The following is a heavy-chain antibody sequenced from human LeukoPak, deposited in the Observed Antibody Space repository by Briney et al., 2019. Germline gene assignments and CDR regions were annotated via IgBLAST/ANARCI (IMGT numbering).Heavy chain of an antibody. J-gene: IGHJ3*02. CDR2: INWNGGST. V-gene: IGHV3-20*01. CDR3: ARVKGSSSWYGAFDI. Sequence: GGSLRLSCAASGFTFDDYGMSWVRQAPGKGLEWVSGINWNGGSTGYAGSVKGRFTISRDNAKNSLYLQMNSLRAEDTALYHCARVKGSSSWYGAFDIWGQGTMVTVSS. CDR1: GFTFDDYG. D-gene: IGHD6-13*01.